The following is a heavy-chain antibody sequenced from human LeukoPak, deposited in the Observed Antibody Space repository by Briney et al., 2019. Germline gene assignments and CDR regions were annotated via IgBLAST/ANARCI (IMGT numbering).Heavy chain of an antibody. J-gene: IGHJ5*02. Sequence: KPSETLSLTCTVSGGSVSSSSYYWGWIRQPPGKGLEWIGSIYYSGSTYYNPSLKSRVTISVDTSKNQFSLKLSSVTAADTAVYYCARDQRYSGSYYDWFDPWGQGTLVTVSS. CDR2: IYYSGST. CDR3: ARDQRYSGSYYDWFDP. V-gene: IGHV4-39*07. CDR1: GGSVSSSSYY. D-gene: IGHD1-26*01.